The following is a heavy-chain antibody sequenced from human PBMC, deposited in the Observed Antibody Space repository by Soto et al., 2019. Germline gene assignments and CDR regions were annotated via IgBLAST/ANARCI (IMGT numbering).Heavy chain of an antibody. Sequence: EVQLVESGGGLVQPGGSLRXSCAXXGFXFXSYSMNWVRQAPGKGLEWVSYIRSSGSPIYYADSVKGRFIISRDNAKRTLYLQMNNLRDEDTAVYYCARDPHSLDYWGPGTLVTVS. CDR3: ARDPHSLDY. CDR1: GFXFXSYS. J-gene: IGHJ4*02. CDR2: IRSSGSPI. V-gene: IGHV3-48*02.